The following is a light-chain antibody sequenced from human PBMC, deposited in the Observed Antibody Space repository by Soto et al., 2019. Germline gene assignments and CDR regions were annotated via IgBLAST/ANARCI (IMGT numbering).Light chain of an antibody. J-gene: IGKJ1*01. CDR1: QSVTNY. Sequence: EIVLTQSPGTLSLSPGERASLSCRASQSVTNYLAGYQQKPGQAPRLLIYDASSRATGIPDRFSGSGSGTDFTHTISGLEPEDFAVYYCQQYVTSVRTFGQGTTMEIK. V-gene: IGKV3-20*01. CDR3: QQYVTSVRT. CDR2: DAS.